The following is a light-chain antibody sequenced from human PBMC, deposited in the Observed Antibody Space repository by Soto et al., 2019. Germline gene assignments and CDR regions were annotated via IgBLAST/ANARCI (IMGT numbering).Light chain of an antibody. CDR2: GNN. CDR1: SSNIGTGYD. Sequence: QLVLTQPPSVSGAPGQRVTISCTGSSSNIGTGYDVHWYQQFPGTAPKLLIYGNNNRPSGVPDRFSGSKSGTSASLAITGLQSEDEADFYCQSYDGSLSGSVFGTGTKVTVL. V-gene: IGLV1-40*01. J-gene: IGLJ1*01. CDR3: QSYDGSLSGSV.